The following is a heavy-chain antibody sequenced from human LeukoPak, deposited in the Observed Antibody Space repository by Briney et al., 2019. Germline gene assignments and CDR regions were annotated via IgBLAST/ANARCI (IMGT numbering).Heavy chain of an antibody. J-gene: IGHJ3*02. D-gene: IGHD3-22*01. V-gene: IGHV4-38-2*02. Sequence: PSETLSLTCTVSGYSISGGYYWGWIRQPPGKGLEWIGSIYHSGSTYYNPSLKSRVTISVDTSKNQFSLELSSVTAADTAVYYCARGLVVNAFDIWGQGTMVTVSS. CDR1: GYSISGGYY. CDR3: ARGLVVNAFDI. CDR2: IYHSGST.